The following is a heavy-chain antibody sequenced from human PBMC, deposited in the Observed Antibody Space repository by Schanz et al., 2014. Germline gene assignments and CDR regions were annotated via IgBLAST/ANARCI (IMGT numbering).Heavy chain of an antibody. CDR2: ISSSSSYT. D-gene: IGHD6-13*01. Sequence: EVQLLESGGTVVQPGGSLRVSCAASGFVFRTFAMYWVRQAPGKGLEWVSYISSSSSYTNYADSVKGRFTISRDNAKNSLYLQMNSLRAEDTALYYCARDSGSSSWYPSDYWRQGTLVTVSS. CDR3: ARDSGSSSWYPSDY. V-gene: IGHV3-48*04. CDR1: GFVFRTFA. J-gene: IGHJ4*02.